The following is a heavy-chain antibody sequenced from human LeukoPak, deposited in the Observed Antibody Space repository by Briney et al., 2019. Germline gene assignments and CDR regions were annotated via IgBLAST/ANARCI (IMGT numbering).Heavy chain of an antibody. J-gene: IGHJ4*02. CDR3: ARGGVWGSYRRNFDY. Sequence: ASVKVSCKASGYTFTGYYMHWVRQAPGQGLEWMGWINPNSGGTNYAQKFQGRVTMTRDTSTSTAYMELSSQRSEDIDVYYCARGGVWGSYRRNFDYWGQGTLVTVSS. CDR1: GYTFTGYY. CDR2: INPNSGGT. V-gene: IGHV1-2*02. D-gene: IGHD3-16*02.